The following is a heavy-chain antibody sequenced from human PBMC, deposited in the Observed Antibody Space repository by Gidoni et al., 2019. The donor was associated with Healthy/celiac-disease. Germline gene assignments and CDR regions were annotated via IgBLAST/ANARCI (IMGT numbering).Heavy chain of an antibody. CDR1: GFNFSSYS. J-gene: IGHJ6*02. CDR2: ISSSSSYI. V-gene: IGHV3-21*01. CDR3: ARVRREIIAAAGTYYYYYGMDV. D-gene: IGHD6-13*01. Sequence: EVQLVESGGGLVKPGGSLRLYCAASGFNFSSYSMNWVRQAPGKGLEWVSSISSSSSYIYYADSVKGRFTISRDNAKNSLYLQMNSLRAEDTSVYYCARVRREIIAAAGTYYYYYGMDVWGQGTTVTVSS.